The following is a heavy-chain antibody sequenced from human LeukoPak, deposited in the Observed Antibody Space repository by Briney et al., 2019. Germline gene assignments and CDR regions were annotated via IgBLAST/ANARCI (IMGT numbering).Heavy chain of an antibody. CDR1: GGSISSYY. V-gene: IGHV4-59*01. D-gene: IGHD2-2*02. CDR3: ARGYCSSTSCYRQVGY. Sequence: SETLSLTCTVSGGSISSYYWSWIRQPPGKGLEWIGYIYYSGSTNYNPSLKSRVTISVDMSKNQFSLKLSSVTAADTAVYYCARGYCSSTSCYRQVGYWGQGTLVTVSS. J-gene: IGHJ4*02. CDR2: IYYSGST.